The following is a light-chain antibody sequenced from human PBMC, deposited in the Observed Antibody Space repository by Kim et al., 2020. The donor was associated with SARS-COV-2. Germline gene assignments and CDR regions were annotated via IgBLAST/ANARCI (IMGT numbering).Light chain of an antibody. Sequence: SSELTQDPVVSVALGQTVRITCQGDSLRTYFASWYQRKPGQAPVLVIYGKDNRPSGIPDRFSGPSSGDSASLTIPGAQAEDEADYYCNSRDSSDNPVVFG. CDR1: SLRTYF. V-gene: IGLV3-19*01. J-gene: IGLJ2*01. CDR3: NSRDSSDNPVV. CDR2: GKD.